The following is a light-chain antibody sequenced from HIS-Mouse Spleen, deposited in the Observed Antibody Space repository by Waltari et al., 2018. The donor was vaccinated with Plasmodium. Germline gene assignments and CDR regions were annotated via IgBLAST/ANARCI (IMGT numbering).Light chain of an antibody. Sequence: QSALTQPASVSGSPGQSIPIPCTVTSSDVGRYHLVSWYQQPPGKAPKLIMYEGSKRPSGVSNRFSGSKSGNTASLTISGLQAEDEADYYCCSYAGSSTFVFGGGTKLTVL. CDR1: SSDVGRYHL. CDR3: CSYAGSSTFV. CDR2: EGS. V-gene: IGLV2-23*03. J-gene: IGLJ3*02.